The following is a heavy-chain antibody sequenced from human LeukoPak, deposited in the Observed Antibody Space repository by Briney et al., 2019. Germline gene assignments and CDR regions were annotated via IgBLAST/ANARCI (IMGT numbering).Heavy chain of an antibody. D-gene: IGHD6-19*01. CDR1: GGSFSGYY. CDR3: ARPRAGTGHYYYYMDV. Sequence: PSETLSLTCAVYGGSFSGYYWSWIRQPPGKGLEWIGEINHSGSTNYNPSLKSRVTISVDTSKNQFSLKLSSVTAADTAVYYCARPRAGTGHYYYYMDVWGKGTTVTVSS. CDR2: INHSGST. J-gene: IGHJ6*03. V-gene: IGHV4-34*01.